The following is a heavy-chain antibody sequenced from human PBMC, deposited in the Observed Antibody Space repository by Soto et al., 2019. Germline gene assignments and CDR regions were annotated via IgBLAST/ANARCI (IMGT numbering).Heavy chain of an antibody. V-gene: IGHV3-23*01. CDR1: GFTFSSYA. Sequence: GGSLRLSCAASGFTFSSYAMSWVRQAPGKGLEWVSAISAGGGNTYYRDSVKGRFTISRDNSKNTLYLQMNSLRAEDTAVYFCAQTTPSIHWFDPWGQGTLVTVSS. J-gene: IGHJ5*02. CDR3: AQTTPSIHWFDP. CDR2: ISAGGGNT. D-gene: IGHD1-1*01.